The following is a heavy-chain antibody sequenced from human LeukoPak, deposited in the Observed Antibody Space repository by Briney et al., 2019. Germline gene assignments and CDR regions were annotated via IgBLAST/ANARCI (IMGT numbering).Heavy chain of an antibody. V-gene: IGHV3-7*01. CDR2: IKYDGSEK. Sequence: PGGSLRLSCSASGFIFSSYWMTWVRQAPGKGLEWVAHIKYDGSEKYYLDSVKGRFTISRDNAKDSLYLQMNSLRADDTAVYYCARDHILAAGAAASWGQGTLVSVSS. J-gene: IGHJ5*02. D-gene: IGHD6-13*01. CDR1: GFIFSSYW. CDR3: ARDHILAAGAAAS.